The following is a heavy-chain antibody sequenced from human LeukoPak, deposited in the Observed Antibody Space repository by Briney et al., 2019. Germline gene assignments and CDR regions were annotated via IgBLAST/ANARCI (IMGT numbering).Heavy chain of an antibody. CDR2: ISGSGGST. J-gene: IGHJ4*02. V-gene: IGHV3-23*01. Sequence: GGSLRLSCAASGFTFSSYAMSWVHQAPGKGLEWVSAISGSGGSTYYADAVKGRFTISRDNSKNTPYLEMNSLRPEDTAVYYCAKESESYDSSGSTLDYRGQGTLVTVSS. CDR3: AKESESYDSSGSTLDY. D-gene: IGHD3-22*01. CDR1: GFTFSSYA.